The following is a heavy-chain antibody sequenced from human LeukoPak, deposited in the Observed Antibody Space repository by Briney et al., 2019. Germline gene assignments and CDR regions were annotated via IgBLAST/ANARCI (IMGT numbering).Heavy chain of an antibody. J-gene: IGHJ5*02. D-gene: IGHD6-19*01. V-gene: IGHV4-39*07. CDR3: ARAPSGYSSGWYASGWFDP. CDR1: GGSISGSISSSSYY. Sequence: SETLSLSCTVSGGSISGSISSSSYYWAWIRQPPGKGLEWIGRIYTSGRTYYNPTLKSRISISVDTSKHQFSLKLSSVTDADTAVYYCARAPSGYSSGWYASGWFDPWGQGTLVTVSS. CDR2: IYTSGRT.